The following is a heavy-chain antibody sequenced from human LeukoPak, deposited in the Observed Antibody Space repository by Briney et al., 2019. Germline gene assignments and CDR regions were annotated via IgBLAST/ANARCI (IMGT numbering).Heavy chain of an antibody. V-gene: IGHV4-34*01. D-gene: IGHD3-9*01. CDR2: INDSGST. CDR3: ARGVNDDLLTDYYYFDY. J-gene: IGHJ4*02. Sequence: SETLSLTCAVYGVSFSGYYWSWIRQPPGKGLEWIGEINDSGSTNYNPSLKSRVTISVDTSKNQFSLRLTSVTVADTAVYYWARGVNDDLLTDYYYFDYWGQGTLVTVSS. CDR1: GVSFSGYY.